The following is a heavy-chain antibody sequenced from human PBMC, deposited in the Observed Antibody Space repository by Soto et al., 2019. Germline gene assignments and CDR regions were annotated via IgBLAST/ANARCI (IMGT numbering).Heavy chain of an antibody. V-gene: IGHV1-3*01. CDR3: ARDGSHSYYYYMDV. J-gene: IGHJ6*03. Sequence: ASVKVSCKASGYTFTSYAMHWVRLAPGQRLEWMGWINAGNGNTKYSQKFQGRVTITRDTSASTAYMELSSLRSEDTAVYYCARDGSHSYYYYMDVWGKGTTVTVSS. CDR2: INAGNGNT. CDR1: GYTFTSYA.